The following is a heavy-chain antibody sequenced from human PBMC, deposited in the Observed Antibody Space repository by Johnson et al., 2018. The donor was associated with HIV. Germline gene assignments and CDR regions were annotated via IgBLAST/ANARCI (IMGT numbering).Heavy chain of an antibody. V-gene: IGHV3-30*18. D-gene: IGHD1-26*01. CDR2: ISYDGSNK. CDR1: GFTFSSYG. CDR3: AKFVGAGSYDAFDI. Sequence: QVQLVESGGGVVQPGRSLRLSCAASGFTFSSYGMHWVRQAPGKVLEWVAVISYDGSNKYYADSVKGRFIISRDNSKNTLYLQMNSLIAEDTAVYYCAKFVGAGSYDAFDIWGQGTMVTVSS. J-gene: IGHJ3*02.